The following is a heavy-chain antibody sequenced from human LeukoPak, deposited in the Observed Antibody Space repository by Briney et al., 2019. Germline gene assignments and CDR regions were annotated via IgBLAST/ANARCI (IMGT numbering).Heavy chain of an antibody. CDR3: ARGYCSSTSCPGFYYYYYGMDV. V-gene: IGHV3-21*01. J-gene: IGHJ6*02. CDR1: GFTFSSYS. CDR2: ISSSSSCI. Sequence: GGSLRLSCAASGFTFSSYSMNWVRQAPGKGLEWVSSISSSSSCIYYADSVKGRFTISRDNAKNSLYLQMNSLRAEDTAVYYCARGYCSSTSCPGFYYYYYGMDVWGQGTTVTVSS. D-gene: IGHD2-2*01.